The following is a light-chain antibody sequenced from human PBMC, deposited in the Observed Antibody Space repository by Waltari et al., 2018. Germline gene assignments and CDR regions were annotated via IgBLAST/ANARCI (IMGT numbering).Light chain of an antibody. CDR2: GAS. CDR3: QQYNRWPPLT. CDR1: QGVHDN. Sequence: ETVMTQSPATLSVSPGEGVTLSCRASQGVHDNLAWYQQKPGQAPRLLIYGASTRATGVPARFRGTGSGTDFTLTITSLQSEDSALYYCQQYNRWPPLTFGGGTKVEIK. J-gene: IGKJ4*01. V-gene: IGKV3-15*01.